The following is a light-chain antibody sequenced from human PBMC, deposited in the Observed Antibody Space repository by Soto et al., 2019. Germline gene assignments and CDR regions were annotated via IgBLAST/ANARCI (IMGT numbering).Light chain of an antibody. Sequence: DIQLAQSPSSLSASVGDRVTITCRARQGINNYLNWYQQKPGKAPKLLVYAASTLQEGVPSRFSGSGSGTDFPLTISRLQPEDFAVYYCQQSYSSWLTFGGGTKVEI. CDR3: QQSYSSWLT. CDR2: AAS. J-gene: IGKJ4*01. V-gene: IGKV1-39*01. CDR1: QGINNY.